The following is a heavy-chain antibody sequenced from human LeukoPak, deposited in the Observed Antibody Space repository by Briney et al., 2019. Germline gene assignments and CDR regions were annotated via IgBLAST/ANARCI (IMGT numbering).Heavy chain of an antibody. J-gene: IGHJ4*02. CDR3: GREVGYSNYDSH. CDR2: IYHTGST. Sequence: SETLSLTCAVSGYSISSGYYWGWIRQPPGKGLEWIGNIYHTGSTYYNPSLKSRVTISIDTSKNQFSLKLTSVTAADTAVYYCGREVGYSNYDSHWGQGTLVTVSS. V-gene: IGHV4-38-2*02. D-gene: IGHD4-11*01. CDR1: GYSISSGYY.